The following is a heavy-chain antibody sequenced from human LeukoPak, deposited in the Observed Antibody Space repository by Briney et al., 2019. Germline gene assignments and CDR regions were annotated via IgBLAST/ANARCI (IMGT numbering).Heavy chain of an antibody. D-gene: IGHD3-10*01. Sequence: PSETLSLTCTVSGGSISSYYWSWIRQPPGKGLEWIGYIYYSGSTNYNPSLKSRVTISVDTSKNQFSLKLSSVTAADTAVYYCARPVYYYGHDAFDIWGQGTMVTVSS. CDR2: IYYSGST. CDR3: ARPVYYYGHDAFDI. CDR1: GGSISSYY. J-gene: IGHJ3*02. V-gene: IGHV4-59*08.